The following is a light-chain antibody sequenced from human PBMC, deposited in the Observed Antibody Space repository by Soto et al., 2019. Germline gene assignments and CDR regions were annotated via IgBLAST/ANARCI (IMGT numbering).Light chain of an antibody. V-gene: IGKV3-11*01. J-gene: IGKJ1*01. CDR3: QVRDVWPT. CDR1: QSVSTS. CDR2: DAS. Sequence: IVLTQSPATLSLSPGERAALSCRASQSVSTSLAWYQHKPGQAPRLIIYDASKRAPGIPARFSGSGSGTDFTLTNSSPEPEDFAVYYCQVRDVWPTFGQGTKVEIK.